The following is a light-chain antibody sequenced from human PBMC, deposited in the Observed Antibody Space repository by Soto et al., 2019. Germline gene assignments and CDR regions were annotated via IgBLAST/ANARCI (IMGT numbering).Light chain of an antibody. V-gene: IGKV1-9*01. Sequence: NQMTQSPSSLSTSEGDRVTITCRASQSIDTYLNWYQQKPGKAPKFLIYAASTLQSGVPSRFSGSGSGTEFTLTISSLQPEDFAPYYCQHVRGYPLSFGGGTKVDIK. J-gene: IGKJ4*01. CDR2: AAS. CDR1: QSIDTY. CDR3: QHVRGYPLS.